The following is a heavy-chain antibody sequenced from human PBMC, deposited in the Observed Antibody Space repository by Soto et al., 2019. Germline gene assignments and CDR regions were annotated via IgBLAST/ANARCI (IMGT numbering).Heavy chain of an antibody. J-gene: IGHJ4*02. CDR1: GFTFDDYA. CDR2: ISWNSGSI. Sequence: EVQLVESGGGLVQPGRSLRLSCAASGFTFDDYAMHWVRQAPGKGLEWVSGISWNSGSIGYADSVKGRFTISRDNAKNYLYLHMNSLRAEDTALYYCAKDASSSWWGCYFDYWGQGTLVTVSS. CDR3: AKDASSSWWGCYFDY. D-gene: IGHD6-13*01. V-gene: IGHV3-9*01.